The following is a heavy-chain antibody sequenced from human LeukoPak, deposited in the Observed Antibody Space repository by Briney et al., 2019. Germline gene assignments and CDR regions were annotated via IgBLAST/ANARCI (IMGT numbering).Heavy chain of an antibody. CDR3: AREQYWDYFRGADY. CDR1: GFSFSGYA. Sequence: GGSLRLSCVASGFSFSGYAMSWVRQGPGKGLEWVSGVSDSGEKTFYADSVKGRFTISRDNSKNTLYLQMNSLRAEDTAVYYCAREQYWDYFRGADYWGQGTLVTVSS. V-gene: IGHV3-23*01. CDR2: VSDSGEKT. J-gene: IGHJ4*02. D-gene: IGHD2/OR15-2a*01.